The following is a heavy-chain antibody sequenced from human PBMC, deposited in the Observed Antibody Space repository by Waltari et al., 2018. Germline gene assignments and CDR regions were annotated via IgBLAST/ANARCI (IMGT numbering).Heavy chain of an antibody. V-gene: IGHV3-21*01. Sequence: EVQLVESGGGLVKPGGSLRLSCAASGFTFSTYSMNWVRQAPGKGLEWVSSISTDSTYIYYADSVKGRFTISRDNAKNSLYLQMNSLRADDTAVYYCARGGYDQFDNWGLGTLVTVSS. J-gene: IGHJ5*02. CDR3: ARGGYDQFDN. D-gene: IGHD3-16*01. CDR1: GFTFSTYS. CDR2: ISTDSTYI.